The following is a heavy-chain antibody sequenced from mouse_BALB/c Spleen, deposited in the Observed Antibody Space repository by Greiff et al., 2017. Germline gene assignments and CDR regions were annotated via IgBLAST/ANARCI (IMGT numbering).Heavy chain of an antibody. Sequence: EVMLVESGAELVKPGASVKLSCTASGFNIKDTYMHWVKQRPEQGLEWIGRIDPANGNTKYDPKFQGKATITADTSSNTAYLQLSSLTSEDTAVYYCARGNDDAMDYWGQGTSVTVSS. CDR1: GFNIKDTY. V-gene: IGHV14-3*02. J-gene: IGHJ4*01. CDR3: ARGNDDAMDY. D-gene: IGHD2-2*01. CDR2: IDPANGNT.